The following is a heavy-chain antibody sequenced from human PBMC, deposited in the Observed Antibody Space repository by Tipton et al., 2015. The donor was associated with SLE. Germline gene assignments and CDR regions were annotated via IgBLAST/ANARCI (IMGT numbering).Heavy chain of an antibody. J-gene: IGHJ6*02. D-gene: IGHD6-13*01. CDR3: AREERIAAAGRLYYYYAMDV. CDR2: IYYSGST. V-gene: IGHV4-59*01. Sequence: TLSLTCTVSGGSISSYYWSWIRQPPGKGLEWIGTIYYSGSTYYNPSLKSRVTISVDTSKNQFSLKLSSVTAADTAVYYCAREERIAAAGRLYYYYAMDVWGQGTTVTVSS. CDR1: GGSISSYY.